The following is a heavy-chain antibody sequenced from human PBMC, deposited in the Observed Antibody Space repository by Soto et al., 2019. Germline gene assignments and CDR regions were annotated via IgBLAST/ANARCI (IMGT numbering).Heavy chain of an antibody. Sequence: SETLSLTCTVSGGSISSTDYYWGWIRQPPRQGLEYIGSVYNSGRTHYNPSLKSRVTISVDTSRNQFSLQLSSVTVADTAFYYCAGGGSIVVSTRRLMDVWGKGTTVTVS. CDR2: VYNSGRT. J-gene: IGHJ6*03. V-gene: IGHV4-39*01. CDR1: GGSISSTDYY. CDR3: AGGGSIVVSTRRLMDV. D-gene: IGHD3-22*01.